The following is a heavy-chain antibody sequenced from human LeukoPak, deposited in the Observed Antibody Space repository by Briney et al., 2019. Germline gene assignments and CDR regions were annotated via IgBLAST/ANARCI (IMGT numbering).Heavy chain of an antibody. Sequence: SETLSPTCTVSGGSISSGGYYWSWIRQHPGKGLEWIGYIYYSGSTYYNPSLKSRVTISVDTSKNQFSLKLSSVTAADTAVYYCAREQRMVRGVITLDYRGQGTLVTVSS. J-gene: IGHJ4*02. CDR1: GGSISSGGYY. D-gene: IGHD3-10*01. V-gene: IGHV4-31*03. CDR2: IYYSGST. CDR3: AREQRMVRGVITLDY.